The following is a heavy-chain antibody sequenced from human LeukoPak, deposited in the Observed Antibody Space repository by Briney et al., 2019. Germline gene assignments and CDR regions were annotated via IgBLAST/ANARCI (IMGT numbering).Heavy chain of an antibody. CDR1: GDSFSSYH. Sequence: SETLSLTCTVSVSGDSFSSYHWSWLRQPPGKGLEWIGYISSSGSTSYNTSLKSRDTISVDTSKNQFSLKLSSVTAADTAVYYCARVGRGDHTWGSYYCDHWGQGTLVSVSS. CDR2: ISSSGST. V-gene: IGHV4-59*01. D-gene: IGHD3-16*01. CDR3: ARVGRGDHTWGSYYCDH. J-gene: IGHJ4*02.